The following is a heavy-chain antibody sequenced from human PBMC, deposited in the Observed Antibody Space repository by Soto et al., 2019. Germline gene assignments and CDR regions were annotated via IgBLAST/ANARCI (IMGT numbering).Heavy chain of an antibody. D-gene: IGHD3-22*01. J-gene: IGHJ6*02. CDR2: IYYSGST. V-gene: IGHV4-31*03. CDR3: ARGPGVNGYYSVDYYYGMDV. Sequence: TLSLTCTVSGGSISSGDYYRSWIRQHPGEGLEWIGYIYYSGSTNYNASLKSRVTISVDTSKNQFSLKLDSVTAADTAVYYCARGPGVNGYYSVDYYYGMDVWGQGTRVTVSS. CDR1: GGSISSGDYY.